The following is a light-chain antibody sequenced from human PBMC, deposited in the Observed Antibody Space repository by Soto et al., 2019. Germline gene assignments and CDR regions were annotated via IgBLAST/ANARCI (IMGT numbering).Light chain of an antibody. Sequence: EIVLTQSPGTLSLSPGERATLSCRASQSVSSHLAWYQQRPGQAPRLLIYGASSRATGIPDRFSGSGSGTDFTLTISRLEPEDFAVYYCQQYGGTPPITFGQGTRLEIK. J-gene: IGKJ5*01. CDR2: GAS. CDR1: QSVSSH. V-gene: IGKV3-20*01. CDR3: QQYGGTPPIT.